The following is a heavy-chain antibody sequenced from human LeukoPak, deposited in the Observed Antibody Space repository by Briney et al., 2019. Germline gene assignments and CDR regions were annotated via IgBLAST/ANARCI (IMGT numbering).Heavy chain of an antibody. CDR1: GGAISSYY. CDR2: IYHSGST. CDR3: ARHLRDYYDRGYYFDY. J-gene: IGHJ4*02. Sequence: PSETLSLTCTVSGGAISSYYWSWIRQPPGKGLEWIGYIYHSGSTNYNPSLKSRVTISVDTSKNQFSLKVSSVTAADTAVYYCARHLRDYYDRGYYFDYWGQGTLVTVSS. V-gene: IGHV4-59*01. D-gene: IGHD3-22*01.